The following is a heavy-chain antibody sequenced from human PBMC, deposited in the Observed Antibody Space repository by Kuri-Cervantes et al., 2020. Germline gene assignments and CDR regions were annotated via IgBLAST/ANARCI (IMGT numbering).Heavy chain of an antibody. CDR2: ISYDGSNK. Sequence: GESLKISCAASGFTFSSYAMHWVRQAPGKGLEWVAVISYDGSNKYYADSVKGRFTISRDNSKNTLYLQMNSLRAEDTAVYYCARGHEYDFWSGYWPGYYYYYMDVWGKGTTVTVSS. D-gene: IGHD3-3*01. CDR3: ARGHEYDFWSGYWPGYYYYYMDV. CDR1: GFTFSSYA. J-gene: IGHJ6*03. V-gene: IGHV3-30-3*01.